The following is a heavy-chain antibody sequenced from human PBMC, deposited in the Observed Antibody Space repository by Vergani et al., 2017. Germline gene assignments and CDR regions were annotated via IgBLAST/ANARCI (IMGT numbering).Heavy chain of an antibody. CDR2: IYPGDSDT. V-gene: IGHV5-51*01. CDR3: ARDRTPAAGPGDAFDI. J-gene: IGHJ3*02. Sequence: EVQLVQSGAEVKKPGESLKISCKGSGYSFTSYWIGWVRQMPGKGLEWMGIIYPGDSDTRYSPSFQGQVTISADKSISTAYMELSSLRSEDTAVYYCARDRTPAAGPGDAFDIWGQGTMVTVSS. CDR1: GYSFTSYW. D-gene: IGHD6-13*01.